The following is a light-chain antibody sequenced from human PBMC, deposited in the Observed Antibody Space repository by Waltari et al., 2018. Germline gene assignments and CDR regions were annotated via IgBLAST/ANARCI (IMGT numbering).Light chain of an antibody. CDR2: WAS. J-gene: IGKJ5*01. CDR3: QQYYGTPIT. CDR1: QSLLSSSTNKDF. V-gene: IGKV4-1*01. Sequence: DIVMTQSPDSLAVSLGERATINCKSIQSLLSSSTNKDFLIWYQQKPGQPPKVLFYWASARESGVPDRFSGSGSGTDFTLTISSLQAEDVAVYYCQQYYGTPITFGQGTRLEIK.